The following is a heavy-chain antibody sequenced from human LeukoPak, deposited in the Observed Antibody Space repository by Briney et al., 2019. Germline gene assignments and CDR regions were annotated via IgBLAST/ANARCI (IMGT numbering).Heavy chain of an antibody. CDR3: ARGDIVVVPAWFDY. CDR1: GYTFTGYG. CDR2: ISAYNGNT. J-gene: IGHJ4*02. V-gene: IGHV1-18*01. Sequence: ASVKVSCKASGYTFTGYGISWVRQAPGQGLEWMGWISAYNGNTNYAQKLQGGVTMTTDTSTSTAYMELRSLRADDTAVYYCARGDIVVVPAWFDYWGQGTLVTVSS. D-gene: IGHD2-2*01.